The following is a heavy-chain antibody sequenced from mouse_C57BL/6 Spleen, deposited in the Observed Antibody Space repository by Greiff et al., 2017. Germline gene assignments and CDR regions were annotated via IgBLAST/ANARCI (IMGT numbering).Heavy chain of an antibody. Sequence: QVQLQQSGAELVKPGASVKISCKASGYAFSSYWMNWVKPRPGKGLEWIGQIYPGDGDTNYNGKFKGKATLTADKSSSTAYMQLSSLTSEDSAVYFCASSYYYGQYCDVWGTGTTVTVSS. J-gene: IGHJ1*03. V-gene: IGHV1-80*01. CDR2: IYPGDGDT. D-gene: IGHD1-1*01. CDR1: GYAFSSYW. CDR3: ASSYYYGQYCDV.